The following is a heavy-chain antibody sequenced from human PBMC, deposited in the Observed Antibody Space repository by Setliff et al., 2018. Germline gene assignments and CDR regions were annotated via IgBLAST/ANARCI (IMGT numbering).Heavy chain of an antibody. CDR2: ISFDGNNK. V-gene: IGHV3-30-3*01. CDR1: GFTFSSYA. J-gene: IGHJ6*02. Sequence: PGGSLRLSCTASGFTFSSYALHWVRRAPGKGLEWVAVISFDGNNKYYGDSVKGRFTISRDNSKNTQYLQMNSLRPEDTAVYYCARPGLPLRYYYGMDVWGQGTTVTVSS. CDR3: ARPGLPLRYYYGMDV.